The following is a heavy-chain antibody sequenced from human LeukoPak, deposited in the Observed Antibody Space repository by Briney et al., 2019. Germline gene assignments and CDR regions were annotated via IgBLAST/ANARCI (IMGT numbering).Heavy chain of an antibody. V-gene: IGHV3-53*01. CDR2: IYSGGAT. CDR1: GFIVSDDY. J-gene: IGHJ4*02. D-gene: IGHD3-22*01. CDR3: AKDINDLSPYYDSSGYYNY. Sequence: GGSLRLSCAASGFIVSDDYISWVRQTPGKGLEWVSVIYSGGATFYADSVKGRFTISRDNSKNTLYLQMNSLRAEDTAVYYCAKDINDLSPYYDSSGYYNYWGQGTLVTVSS.